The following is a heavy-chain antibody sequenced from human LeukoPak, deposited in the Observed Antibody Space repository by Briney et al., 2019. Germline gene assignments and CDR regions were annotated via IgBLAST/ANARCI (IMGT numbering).Heavy chain of an antibody. CDR1: GGSISSYY. D-gene: IGHD3-10*01. J-gene: IGHJ4*02. Sequence: SSETLSLTCTVSGGSISSYYWSWIRQPPGKGLEWIGYIYYSGSTNYNPSLKSRVTISVDTSKNQFSLKLSSVTAADTAVYYCARVGQVWFGELNHFDYWGQGTLVTVSS. CDR2: IYYSGST. V-gene: IGHV4-59*01. CDR3: ARVGQVWFGELNHFDY.